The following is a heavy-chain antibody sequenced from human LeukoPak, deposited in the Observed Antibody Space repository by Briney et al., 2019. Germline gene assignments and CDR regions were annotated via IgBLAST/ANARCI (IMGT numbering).Heavy chain of an antibody. CDR1: GGTFSSYA. D-gene: IGHD3-22*01. CDR3: ARGVDYYDSSGYPEYFQH. J-gene: IGHJ1*01. V-gene: IGHV1-69*05. Sequence: SVKVSCKASGGTFSSYAISWVRQAPGQGLEWMGRIIPIFGTANYAQKFQGRVTITTDESTSTAYMELSGLRSEDTAVYYCARGVDYYDSSGYPEYFQHWGQGTLVTVSS. CDR2: IIPIFGTA.